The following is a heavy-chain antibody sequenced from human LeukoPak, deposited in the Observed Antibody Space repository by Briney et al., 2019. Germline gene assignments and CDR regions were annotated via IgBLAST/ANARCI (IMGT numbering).Heavy chain of an antibody. CDR3: GRHGRGRNSSWFPQFDY. CDR2: IYYSGST. J-gene: IGHJ4*01. V-gene: IGHV4-39*01. CDR1: GGSISSSSYY. D-gene: IGHD6-13*01. Sequence: SETLSPTRPVSGGSISSSSYYWGCIRQPPGKGLQWIGRIYYSGSTYYNPSLKSRVTVSVETSKNQFSMKLSYVTAAETAVYYCGRHGRGRNSSWFPQFDYWGHGGLVTVSS.